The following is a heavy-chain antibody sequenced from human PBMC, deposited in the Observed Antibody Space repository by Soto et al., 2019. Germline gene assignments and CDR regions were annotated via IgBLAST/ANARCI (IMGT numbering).Heavy chain of an antibody. CDR1: GYTFTSYD. CDR3: ARAVTTVTTRWFDP. CDR2: MNSNSGNT. V-gene: IGHV1-8*01. Sequence: QVQLVQYGAEVKKPRASVKVSCKASGYTFTSYDLNWVRQATGQGLEWMGWMNSNSGNTGYAQKFQGRVTMTRNTSISTAYMEQSSLRSEDPAVYYYARAVTTVTTRWFDPWGQGTLVTVST. D-gene: IGHD4-4*01. J-gene: IGHJ5*02.